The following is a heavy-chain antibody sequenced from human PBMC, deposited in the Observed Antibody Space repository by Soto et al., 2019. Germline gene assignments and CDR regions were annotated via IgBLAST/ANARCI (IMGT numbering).Heavy chain of an antibody. Sequence: GASVKVSCKASGYTFTSYAMHWVRQAPGQRLEWMGWINAGNGNTKYSQKSQGRVTITRDTSASTAYMELSSLRSEDTAVYYCARLYSSTNPAIDYWGPGTLVTVSS. D-gene: IGHD6-13*01. CDR3: ARLYSSTNPAIDY. CDR2: INAGNGNT. J-gene: IGHJ4*01. CDR1: GYTFTSYA. V-gene: IGHV1-3*01.